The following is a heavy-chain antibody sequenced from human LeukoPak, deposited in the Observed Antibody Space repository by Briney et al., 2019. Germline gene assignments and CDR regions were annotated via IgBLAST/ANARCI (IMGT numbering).Heavy chain of an antibody. CDR2: INPKSGDT. Sequence: ASVKVSCKASGYSFAGNYMHWVRQAPGQGLEWMGWINPKSGDTNHAQKFQGRVTMTRDTSITTVYMELSSLRSDDTAVYYCARNQYSGSYSPRDGMDVWGKGTTVTVSS. V-gene: IGHV1-2*02. D-gene: IGHD1-26*01. CDR1: GYSFAGNY. CDR3: ARNQYSGSYSPRDGMDV. J-gene: IGHJ6*04.